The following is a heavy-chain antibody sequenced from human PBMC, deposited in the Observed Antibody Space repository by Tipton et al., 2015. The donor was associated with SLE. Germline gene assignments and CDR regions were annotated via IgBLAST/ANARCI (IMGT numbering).Heavy chain of an antibody. D-gene: IGHD2/OR15-2a*01. Sequence: LRLSCAVYGGPFSGYSWSWIRQPPGKGLEWIGEINHSGSTNYNPSLKSRVTISVDTSKNQFSVKLNSVTAADTAVYYCARENYFDYWGQGTLVTVSS. CDR2: INHSGST. CDR3: ARENYFDY. J-gene: IGHJ4*02. CDR1: GGPFSGYS. V-gene: IGHV4-34*01.